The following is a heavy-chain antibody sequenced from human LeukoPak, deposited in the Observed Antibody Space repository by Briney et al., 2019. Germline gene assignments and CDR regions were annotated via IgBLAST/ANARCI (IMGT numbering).Heavy chain of an antibody. Sequence: PSETLSLTCTVSGGSISSYYWSWIRQPAGKGLEWIGRIYTSGSTNYNPSLRSRVTISVDTSKNQFSLKLSSVTAADTAVYYCARETYYYDSSGYMGRDYFDYWGQGTLVTVSS. CDR3: ARETYYYDSSGYMGRDYFDY. CDR2: IYTSGST. J-gene: IGHJ4*02. D-gene: IGHD3-22*01. CDR1: GGSISSYY. V-gene: IGHV4-4*07.